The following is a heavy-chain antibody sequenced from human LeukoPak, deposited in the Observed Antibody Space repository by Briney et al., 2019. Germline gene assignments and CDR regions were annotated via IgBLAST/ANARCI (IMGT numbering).Heavy chain of an antibody. CDR3: ATLPIWFGELFGHHYYYYYMDV. D-gene: IGHD3-10*01. CDR1: GFTFSSYE. CDR2: ISSSGSTI. Sequence: PGGSLRLSCAASGFTFSSYEMNWVRQAPGKGLEWVSYISSSGSTIYYADSVKGRFTISRDNAKNSLYLQMNSLRAEDTAVYYCATLPIWFGELFGHHYYYYYMDVWGKGTTVTISS. J-gene: IGHJ6*03. V-gene: IGHV3-48*03.